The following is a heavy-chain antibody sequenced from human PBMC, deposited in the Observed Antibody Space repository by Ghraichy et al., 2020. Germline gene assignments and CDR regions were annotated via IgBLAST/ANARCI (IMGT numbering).Heavy chain of an antibody. CDR3: AKVITMIIVVIDAFDI. V-gene: IGHV3-23*01. Sequence: GESLNISCAASGFTFSSYAMGWVRQAPGKGLDWVSGISGSGGSTHYADSVKGRFTISRDNSKNTLYLQMNSLRAEDTAIYYCAKVITMIIVVIDAFDIWGQGTMVTVSS. CDR1: GFTFSSYA. J-gene: IGHJ3*02. D-gene: IGHD3-22*01. CDR2: ISGSGGST.